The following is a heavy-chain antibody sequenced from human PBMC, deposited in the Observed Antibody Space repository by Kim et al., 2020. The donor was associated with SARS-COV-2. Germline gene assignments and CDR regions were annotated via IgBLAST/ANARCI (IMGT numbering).Heavy chain of an antibody. CDR1: GGSFSGYY. J-gene: IGHJ4*02. D-gene: IGHD6-19*01. V-gene: IGHV4-34*01. Sequence: SETLSLTCAVSGGSFSGYYYCWIRKRPRTGLEWVWEINHSGSTNSNPTLNSRVPISVDTSTNQFSLTLSAVTAADTAGYFCARAGRQWLVRPTVYYFDYWGQGTLVTVSS. CDR3: ARAGRQWLVRPTVYYFDY. CDR2: INHSGST.